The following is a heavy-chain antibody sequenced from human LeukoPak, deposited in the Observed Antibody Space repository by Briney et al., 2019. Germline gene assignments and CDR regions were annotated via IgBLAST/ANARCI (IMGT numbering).Heavy chain of an antibody. CDR3: AKSDNPWEPVNPFDY. V-gene: IGHV3-43*01. Sequence: PGGFLRLSCAASEFTFDDYSMHWVRQAPGKGLEWVSLISCNGGATYYADSVKGRFTISRDNSKNSLYLQMNSLRTEDTAVYYCAKSDNPWEPVNPFDYWGQGTLVTVSS. CDR1: EFTFDDYS. CDR2: ISCNGGAT. D-gene: IGHD1-26*01. J-gene: IGHJ4*02.